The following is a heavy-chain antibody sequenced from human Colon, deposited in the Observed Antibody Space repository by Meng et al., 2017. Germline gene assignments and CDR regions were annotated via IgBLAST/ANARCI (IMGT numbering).Heavy chain of an antibody. D-gene: IGHD3-22*01. CDR3: ARTIYSSSVDY. J-gene: IGHJ4*02. V-gene: IGHV4-38-2*01. CDR1: GYSISTAYY. Sequence: QVQLQESGPGLVKPSDTLSLTCSVSGYSISTAYYWGWIRQTPGKGLEWIASIDRSGTTYYNPSLESRVTISVDTSKNHFSLRLNSVTAADTAVYFCARTIYSSSVDYWGQGTLVTVSS. CDR2: IDRSGTT.